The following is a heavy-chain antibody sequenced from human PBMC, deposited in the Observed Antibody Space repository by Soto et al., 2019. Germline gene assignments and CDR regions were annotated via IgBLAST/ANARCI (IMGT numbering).Heavy chain of an antibody. CDR3: ARGVGSSGWYSDYYYGMDV. V-gene: IGHV4-34*01. Sequence: QVQLQQWGAGLLKPSETLSLTCAVYGGSFSGYYWSWIRQPPGKGLEWIGEINHSGSTNYNPSLKGRVTISVDTSKNQFSLKLSSVTAADTAVYYCARGVGSSGWYSDYYYGMDVWGQGTTVTVSS. J-gene: IGHJ6*02. CDR2: INHSGST. CDR1: GGSFSGYY. D-gene: IGHD6-19*01.